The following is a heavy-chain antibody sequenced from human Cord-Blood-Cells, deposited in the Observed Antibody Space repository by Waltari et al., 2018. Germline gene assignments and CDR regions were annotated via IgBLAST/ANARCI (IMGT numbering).Heavy chain of an antibody. CDR2: IYSGGST. Sequence: EVQLVESGGGLVQPGGSLRLSCAASGFTVSSNYMSWVRQAPGEGREWVSVIYSGGSTDYADSVKGGFTISRDNSKNTLYLQMNSLRAEDTAVYYCVRDMYGGYDYWGQGTLVTVSS. D-gene: IGHD5-12*01. V-gene: IGHV3-66*01. J-gene: IGHJ4*02. CDR3: VRDMYGGYDY. CDR1: GFTVSSNY.